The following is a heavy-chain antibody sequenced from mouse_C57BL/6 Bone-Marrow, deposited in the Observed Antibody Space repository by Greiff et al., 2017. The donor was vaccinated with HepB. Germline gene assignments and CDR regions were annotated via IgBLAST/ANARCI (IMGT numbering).Heavy chain of an antibody. J-gene: IGHJ1*03. CDR1: GYTFTSYW. CDR3: ARYGSSYVWYFDV. D-gene: IGHD1-1*01. Sequence: QVQLKESGAELAKPGASVKLSCKASGYTFTSYWMHWVKQRPGQGLEWIGYINPSSGYTKYNQKFKDKATLTADKSSSTAYMQLSSLTYEDSAVYYCARYGSSYVWYFDVWGTGTTVTVSS. CDR2: INPSSGYT. V-gene: IGHV1-7*01.